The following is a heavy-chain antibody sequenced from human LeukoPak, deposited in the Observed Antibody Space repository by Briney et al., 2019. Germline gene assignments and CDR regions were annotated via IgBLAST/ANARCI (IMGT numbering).Heavy chain of an antibody. CDR1: GGSISSSGYS. J-gene: IGHJ4*02. V-gene: IGHV4-30-2*06. CDR3: ARDQDYYGSGSYGPDY. D-gene: IGHD3-10*01. CDR2: IYHSGST. Sequence: PSETLSLTCTVSGGSISSSGYSWNWIRQSPGKGLEWIANIYHSGSTSYNPSLKSRVTISVDTSKNQFSLKLRSVTAADTAVYYCARDQDYYGSGSYGPDYWGQGTLVTVSS.